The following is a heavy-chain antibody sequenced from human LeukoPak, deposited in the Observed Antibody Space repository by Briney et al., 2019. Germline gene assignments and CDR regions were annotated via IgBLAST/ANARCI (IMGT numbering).Heavy chain of an antibody. CDR3: ARVQNSYYYYYGMDV. CDR1: GFTFSSYD. D-gene: IGHD2-21*01. V-gene: IGHV3-30-3*01. CDR2: ISYDGSNK. J-gene: IGHJ6*02. Sequence: GGSLRLSCAASGFTFSSYDMHWVRQAPGKGLEWVAVISYDGSNKYYADSVKGRFTISRDNSKNTLYLQMNSLRAEDTAVYYCARVQNSYYYYYGMDVWGQGTTVTVSS.